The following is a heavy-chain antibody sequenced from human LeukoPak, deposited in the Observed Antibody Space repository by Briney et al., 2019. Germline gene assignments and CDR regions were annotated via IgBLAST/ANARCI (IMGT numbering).Heavy chain of an antibody. J-gene: IGHJ5*02. CDR2: IYPGDSDS. CDR1: GYTFTSYC. Sequence: GESLKISCKGPGYTFTSYCIAWVRQMPGKGLEWMGIIYPGDSDSRYSPSFQGQVTISADKSISTAYLQWSSLKASDTAMYYCARAPLGFRPFDPWGQGTLVTVSS. CDR3: ARAPLGFRPFDP. V-gene: IGHV5-51*01. D-gene: IGHD2-15*01.